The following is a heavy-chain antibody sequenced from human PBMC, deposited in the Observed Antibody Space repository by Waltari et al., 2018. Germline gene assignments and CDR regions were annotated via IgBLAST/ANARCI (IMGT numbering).Heavy chain of an antibody. CDR2: ISWNSGSI. J-gene: IGHJ4*02. D-gene: IGHD6-19*01. V-gene: IGHV3-9*01. CDR3: AKVGEYSSGWYLGYYFDY. Sequence: EVQLVESGGGLVQPGRSLRLSCAASGFTFDDYAMPWVRPAPGKGLEWVSGISWNSGSIGYADSVKGRFTISRDNAKNSLYLQMNSLRAEDTALYYCAKVGEYSSGWYLGYYFDYWGQGTLVTVSS. CDR1: GFTFDDYA.